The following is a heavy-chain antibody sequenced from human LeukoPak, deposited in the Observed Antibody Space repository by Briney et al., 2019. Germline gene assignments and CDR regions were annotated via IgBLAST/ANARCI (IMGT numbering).Heavy chain of an antibody. Sequence: SGGSLRLSCAGSGFSLSSYSMKWVRRAPGKGLEWVSSTSSSRSDIYYADSVKGRFTISRDDAKNSLHLQMNRLRAEDTAIYYCARGGIIGKSYYYYYMDVWGKGTTVTVSS. CDR1: GFSLSSYS. CDR2: TSSSRSDI. CDR3: ARGGIIGKSYYYYYMDV. J-gene: IGHJ6*03. V-gene: IGHV3-21*01. D-gene: IGHD3-10*01.